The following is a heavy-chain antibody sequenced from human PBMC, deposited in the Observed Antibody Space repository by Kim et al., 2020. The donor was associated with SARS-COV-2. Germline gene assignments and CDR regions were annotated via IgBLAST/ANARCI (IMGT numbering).Heavy chain of an antibody. J-gene: IGHJ4*02. D-gene: IGHD2-8*01. V-gene: IGHV1-18*01. CDR3: ARAHYSTNSPFFY. CDR1: GYTFSNYG. CDR2: ISGSNGAT. Sequence: ASVKVSCKASGYTFSNYGISWVRLAPGQGLEWMGWISGSNGATKYAQKFQGRVTMTTDTSADTANMELRSLRSDDTALYYCARAHYSTNSPFFYWGQGTL.